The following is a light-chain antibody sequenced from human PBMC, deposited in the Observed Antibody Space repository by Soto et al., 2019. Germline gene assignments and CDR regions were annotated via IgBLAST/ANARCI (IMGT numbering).Light chain of an antibody. CDR1: QSVNSNY. CDR3: QQCGGSPLYT. J-gene: IGKJ2*01. Sequence: EIVLTQSPGTLSLSPGERATLSCRASQSVNSNYLAWYQQKPGQAPRRLIYGASNRATGIPDRFTGSGSGTDFTLTISRQEPEDFAVYYCQQCGGSPLYTFGQGTKLEIK. V-gene: IGKV3-20*01. CDR2: GAS.